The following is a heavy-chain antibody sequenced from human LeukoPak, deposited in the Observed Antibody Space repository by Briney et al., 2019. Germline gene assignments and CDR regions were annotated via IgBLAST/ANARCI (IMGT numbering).Heavy chain of an antibody. CDR2: FDPEDGEI. D-gene: IGHD1-26*01. J-gene: IGHJ3*02. V-gene: IGHV1-24*01. CDR3: AADRGDYSGSYWTAFDI. CDR1: EYTLTELS. Sequence: GASVKVSCKVSEYTLTELSMHWVRQAPGKGLEGLGGFDPEDGEIIYAQKFQGRVTMSDDTSTDTAYMELGSLRSDDTAVYYCAADRGDYSGSYWTAFDIWGQGTMVTVSS.